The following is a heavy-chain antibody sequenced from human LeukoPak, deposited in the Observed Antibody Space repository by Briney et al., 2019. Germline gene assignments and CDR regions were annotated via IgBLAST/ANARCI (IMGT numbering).Heavy chain of an antibody. J-gene: IGHJ4*02. D-gene: IGHD2-2*01. Sequence: GESLKISCKVSGYSFTSYWIGWVRQMPGKGLEWMGIIYPGDSDTRYSPSFQGQVTISADKSINTAYLQWSSLKASDTAMYYCARLSAYCSSTSCYGAFDYWGQGTLVTVSS. CDR1: GYSFTSYW. CDR3: ARLSAYCSSTSCYGAFDY. CDR2: IYPGDSDT. V-gene: IGHV5-51*01.